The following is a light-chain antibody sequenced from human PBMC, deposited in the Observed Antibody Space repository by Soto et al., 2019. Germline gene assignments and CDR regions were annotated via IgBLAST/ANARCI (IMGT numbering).Light chain of an antibody. CDR1: QSISNW. J-gene: IGKJ2*01. Sequence: DIQMTQSPSTLSASIGDRVTITCRASQSISNWLAWYQQKPGKAPKVLIFDASRLETGVPSRFSGSGSGTDFTLTITRLQPDDFATYYCQQYHTYYTFGQGTRLEI. CDR2: DAS. CDR3: QQYHTYYT. V-gene: IGKV1-5*01.